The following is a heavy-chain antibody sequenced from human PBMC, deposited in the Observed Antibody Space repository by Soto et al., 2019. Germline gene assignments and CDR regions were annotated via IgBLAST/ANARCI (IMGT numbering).Heavy chain of an antibody. Sequence: PGESLKISCYTSGYDFSGYWIGWVRQMPGKGLEWMGIIYPGDSDTRYSPSFQGQVTISADKSITTAYLQWSTLKASDTALYYCACQPWGFGGHDAFEIWGRGTMVTVSS. CDR1: GYDFSGYW. D-gene: IGHD7-27*01. J-gene: IGHJ3*02. CDR3: ACQPWGFGGHDAFEI. V-gene: IGHV5-51*01. CDR2: IYPGDSDT.